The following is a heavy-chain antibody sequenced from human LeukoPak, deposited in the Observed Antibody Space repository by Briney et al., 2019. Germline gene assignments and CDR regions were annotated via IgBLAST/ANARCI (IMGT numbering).Heavy chain of an antibody. CDR3: AREVPPITIFGVGYYGMDV. CDR1: GFTFSDYY. CDR2: ISSSGSTI. J-gene: IGHJ6*02. D-gene: IGHD3-3*01. V-gene: IGHV3-11*01. Sequence: GGSLRLSCAASGFTFSDYYMSWTRQAPGKGLEWVSYISSSGSTIYYADSVEGRFTISRDNAENSLYLQMNSLRAEDTAVYYCAREVPPITIFGVGYYGMDVWGQGTTVTVSS.